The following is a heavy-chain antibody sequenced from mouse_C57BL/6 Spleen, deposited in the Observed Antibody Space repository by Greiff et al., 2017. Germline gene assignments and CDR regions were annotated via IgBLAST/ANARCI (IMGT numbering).Heavy chain of an antibody. V-gene: IGHV3-6*01. CDR1: GYSITSGYY. Sequence: ESGPGLVKPSQSLSLTCSVTGYSITSGYYWNWIRQFPGNKLEWMGYISYDGSNNYNPSLKNRISITRDTSKNQFFLKLNSVTTEDTATYYCAREATEYFDVWGTGTTVTVSS. CDR3: AREATEYFDV. J-gene: IGHJ1*03. CDR2: ISYDGSN.